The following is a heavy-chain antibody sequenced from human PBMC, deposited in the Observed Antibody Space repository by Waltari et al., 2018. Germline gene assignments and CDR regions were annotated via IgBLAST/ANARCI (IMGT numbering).Heavy chain of an antibody. J-gene: IGHJ6*02. CDR3: ATRIPSDHSGSFYYYGMDV. D-gene: IGHD6-6*01. CDR2: IIPRVNTP. V-gene: IGHV1-69*13. Sequence: QLVQSGAEVKKPGSSVIVSCKASGGTFNSFALSWVRQAPGQGLEWMGGIIPRVNTPTDARKYQGRLTVTADESTSTAYMELNSLRSEDSALYYCATRIPSDHSGSFYYYGMDVWGQGTTVTVSS. CDR1: GGTFNSFA.